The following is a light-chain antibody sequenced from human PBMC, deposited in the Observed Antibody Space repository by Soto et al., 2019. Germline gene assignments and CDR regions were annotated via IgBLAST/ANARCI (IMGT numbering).Light chain of an antibody. CDR2: DAS. Sequence: EIVLTQSPATLSLSPGERATLSCRARQSVCSYLAWYQQKPGQAPRLLIYDASNRATGIPARFTGSGSGTDCTLTIIGLEPEDFAFYYCPQLRIWLFGGGKQGEIK. CDR1: QSVCSY. CDR3: PQLRIWL. J-gene: IGKJ4*01. V-gene: IGKV3-11*01.